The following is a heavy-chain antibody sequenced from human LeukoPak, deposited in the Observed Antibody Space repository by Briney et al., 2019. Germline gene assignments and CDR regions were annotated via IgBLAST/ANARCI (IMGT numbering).Heavy chain of an antibody. Sequence: GGSLRLSCAASGFTFSSYAMHWVRQAPGKGLEWVSAISGSGGSTYYADSVKGRFTISRDNSKNTLYLQMNSLRAEDTAVYYCAKYSEWVWLQGGAFDIWGQGTMVTVSS. D-gene: IGHD5-24*01. CDR3: AKYSEWVWLQGGAFDI. V-gene: IGHV3-23*01. J-gene: IGHJ3*02. CDR1: GFTFSSYA. CDR2: ISGSGGST.